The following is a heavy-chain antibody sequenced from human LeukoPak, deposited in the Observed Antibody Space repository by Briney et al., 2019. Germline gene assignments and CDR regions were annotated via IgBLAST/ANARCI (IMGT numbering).Heavy chain of an antibody. J-gene: IGHJ1*01. Sequence: SETLSLTCTVSGYSISSGYYWGWLRQPPGKGLEWIGSIYHSGSTYYNPSLKSRVTISVDTSKNQFSLKLSSVTAADTAVYYCARTYYSLNPRQYFQHWGQGTLVTVSS. CDR1: GYSISSGYY. V-gene: IGHV4-38-2*02. CDR3: ARTYYSLNPRQYFQH. CDR2: IYHSGST. D-gene: IGHD3-16*01.